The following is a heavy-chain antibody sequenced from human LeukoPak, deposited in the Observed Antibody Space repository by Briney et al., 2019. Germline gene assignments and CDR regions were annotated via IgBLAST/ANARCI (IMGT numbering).Heavy chain of an antibody. Sequence: SETLSLTCTVSGGSISSGGYHWSWIRQHPGKGLEWIGYIYYSGSTYYNPSLKSRVTISVDTSKNQFSLKLSSVTAADTAVYYCARLRGYSSSWYQSHYFDYWGQGTLVTVSS. J-gene: IGHJ4*02. V-gene: IGHV4-31*03. CDR1: GGSISSGGYH. CDR3: ARLRGYSSSWYQSHYFDY. CDR2: IYYSGST. D-gene: IGHD6-13*01.